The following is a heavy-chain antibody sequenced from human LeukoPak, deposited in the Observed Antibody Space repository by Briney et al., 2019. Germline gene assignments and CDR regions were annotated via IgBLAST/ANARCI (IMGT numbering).Heavy chain of an antibody. CDR2: IKQDGSEK. V-gene: IGHV3-7*01. J-gene: IGHJ6*02. CDR1: GFTFSNYW. D-gene: IGHD3-22*01. CDR3: ARSETTYYYDSSVYFYYYYGMDV. Sequence: GGSLRLSCAASGFTFSNYWMTWVRQAPGKGLEWVANIKQDGSEKHYVDSVKGRFTISRDNAKNSLYLQMNSLRAEDTAVYYCARSETTYYYDSSVYFYYYYGMDVWGQGTTVTVSS.